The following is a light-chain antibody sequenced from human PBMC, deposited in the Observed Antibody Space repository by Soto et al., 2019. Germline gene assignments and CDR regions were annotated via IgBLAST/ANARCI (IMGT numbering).Light chain of an antibody. V-gene: IGKV3-20*01. CDR2: GAS. Sequence: EIVLTQSPGTLSLSPGERATLSCRASQSVSSSYLAWYQQKPGQAPRLLIYGASSRATGIPDRFSGSGSGTDFTLTISRLEPEYFAVYYCQQYGSSLTWTFGQGTKVDIK. CDR3: QQYGSSLTWT. CDR1: QSVSSSY. J-gene: IGKJ1*01.